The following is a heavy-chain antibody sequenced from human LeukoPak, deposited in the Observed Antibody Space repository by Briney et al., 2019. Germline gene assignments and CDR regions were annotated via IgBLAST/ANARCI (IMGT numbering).Heavy chain of an antibody. CDR2: ISYDGSNK. J-gene: IGHJ4*02. CDR1: GFTFSSYA. D-gene: IGHD6-19*01. Sequence: PGGSLRLSCAASGFTFSSYAMHWVRQAPGKGLEWVAVISYDGSNKYYADSVKGRFTISRDNSKNTLYLQMNSLRAEDTAVYYCARDMSSGWPYYFDYWGQGTLVTVSS. V-gene: IGHV3-30*04. CDR3: ARDMSSGWPYYFDY.